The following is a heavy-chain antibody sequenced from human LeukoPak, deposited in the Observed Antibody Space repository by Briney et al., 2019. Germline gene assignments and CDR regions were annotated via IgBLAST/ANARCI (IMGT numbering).Heavy chain of an antibody. CDR1: GGSFSGYY. CDR3: ARLDIAARPFDY. Sequence: SETLSLTCAVYGGSFSGYYWSWIRQPPGKGLEWIGEINHSGSTNYNPSLKSRVTISVDTSKNQFSLKLSSVTAAGTAVYYCARLDIAARPFDYWGQGTLVTVSS. CDR2: INHSGST. D-gene: IGHD6-6*01. J-gene: IGHJ4*02. V-gene: IGHV4-34*01.